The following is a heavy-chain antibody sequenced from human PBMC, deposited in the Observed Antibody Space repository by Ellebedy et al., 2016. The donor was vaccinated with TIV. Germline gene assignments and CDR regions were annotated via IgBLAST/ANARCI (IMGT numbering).Heavy chain of an antibody. CDR2: INPSGGDT. Sequence: ASVKVSCKPSGYTFVSYYVHWVRQAPGQGLEWMGLINPSGGDTMYAQNFQGRVTMTRDTSTSTVYMELTSLRSDDTAVYYCASLDLSGGSDFDYWGQGTLVTVSS. V-gene: IGHV1-46*01. J-gene: IGHJ4*02. CDR3: ASLDLSGGSDFDY. CDR1: GYTFVSYY. D-gene: IGHD3-16*01.